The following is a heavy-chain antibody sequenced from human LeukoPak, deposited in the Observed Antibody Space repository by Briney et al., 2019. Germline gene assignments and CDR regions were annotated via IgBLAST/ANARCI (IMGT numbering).Heavy chain of an antibody. J-gene: IGHJ4*02. CDR1: GYSISSGYY. CDR2: IYHSGST. CDR3: ARDGVAAAGTNFDY. Sequence: SETLSLTCTVSGYSISSGYYWGWIRQPPGKGLEWIGSIYHSGSTYYKSSLKSRVTISVDTSKNQFSLKLSSVTAADTAVYYCARDGVAAAGTNFDYWGQGTLLTVPS. V-gene: IGHV4-38-2*02. D-gene: IGHD6-13*01.